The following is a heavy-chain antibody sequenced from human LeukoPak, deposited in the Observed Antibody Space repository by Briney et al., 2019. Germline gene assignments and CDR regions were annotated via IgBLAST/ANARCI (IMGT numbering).Heavy chain of an antibody. V-gene: IGHV3-21*01. CDR3: AREVVNKNTYYYGSGSYMDY. CDR1: GFTFSSYS. J-gene: IGHJ4*02. Sequence: GGSLRLSCAASGFTFSSYSMNWVRQAPGKGLEWVSSISSSGSYIYYADSVKGRFTISRDNAKNSLYLQMNSLRAEDTAVYYCAREVVNKNTYYYGSGSYMDYWGQGTLVTVSS. D-gene: IGHD3-10*01. CDR2: ISSSGSYI.